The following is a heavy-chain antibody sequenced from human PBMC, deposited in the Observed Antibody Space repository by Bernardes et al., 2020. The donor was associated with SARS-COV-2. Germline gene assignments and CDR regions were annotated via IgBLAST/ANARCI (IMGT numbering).Heavy chain of an antibody. CDR3: VKSGTGADDFTFDY. Sequence: GGSLRLSCAASGFTFSSYAMNWVRQAPGKGLEWVSAITNSGGSTSYADSVKGRFTISRDNSKNTLYLQMNSLRAEDTAVYYCVKSGTGADDFTFDYWGQGPLVTVSS. J-gene: IGHJ4*02. CDR1: GFTFSSYA. D-gene: IGHD2-21*02. V-gene: IGHV3-23*01. CDR2: ITNSGGST.